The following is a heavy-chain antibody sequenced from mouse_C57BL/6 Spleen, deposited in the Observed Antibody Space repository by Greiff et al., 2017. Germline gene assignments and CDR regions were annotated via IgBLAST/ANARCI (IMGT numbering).Heavy chain of an antibody. CDR1: GYTFTDYY. V-gene: IGHV1-26*01. J-gene: IGHJ2*01. CDR3: ARHDFDY. CDR2: INPNNGGT. Sequence: VQLQQSGPELVKPGASVKISCKASGYTFTDYYMNWVKQSHGKSLEWIGDINPNNGGTSYNQKFKGKATLTVDKSSSTAYMELRSLTSEDSAAYYCARHDFDYWGQGTTLTVSS.